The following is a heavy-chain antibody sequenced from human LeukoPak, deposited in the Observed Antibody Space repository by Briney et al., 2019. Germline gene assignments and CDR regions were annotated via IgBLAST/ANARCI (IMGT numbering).Heavy chain of an antibody. CDR2: IRHNGSDR. CDR1: GFTFSKYA. Sequence: GGSLRLSCVASGFTFSKYAMHWVRQAPGKGLEWVAFIRHNGSDRYYIDSVKDRFIISRDNSKNTLYLQMNSLRSEDTAVYYCATEFNYYGSKNSGWGQGTLVTVSS. CDR3: ATEFNYYGSKNSG. J-gene: IGHJ4*02. D-gene: IGHD3-10*01. V-gene: IGHV3-30*02.